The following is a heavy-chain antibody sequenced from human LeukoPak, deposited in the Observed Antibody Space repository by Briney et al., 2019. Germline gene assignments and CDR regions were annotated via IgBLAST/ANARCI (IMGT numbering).Heavy chain of an antibody. Sequence: GGSLRLSCAASGFTFSSYGMHWVRQAPGKGLEWVAVISYDGSNKYYADSVKGRFTISRDNSKNTLYLQMNSLRAEDTAVYYCARDHGYSSGWYGEFDYWGQGTLVTVSS. V-gene: IGHV3-30*19. CDR2: ISYDGSNK. J-gene: IGHJ4*02. CDR3: ARDHGYSSGWYGEFDY. D-gene: IGHD6-19*01. CDR1: GFTFSSYG.